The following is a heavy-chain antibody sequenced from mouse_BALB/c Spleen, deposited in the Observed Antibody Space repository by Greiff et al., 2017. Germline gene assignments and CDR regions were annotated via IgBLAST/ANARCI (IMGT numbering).Heavy chain of an antibody. V-gene: IGHV1S81*02. CDR1: GYTFTSYW. CDR2: INPSNGRT. J-gene: IGHJ4*01. CDR3: AEANAMDY. Sequence: QVQLQQPGAELVKPGASVKLSCKASGYTFTSYWMHWVKQRHGQGLEWIGEINPSNGRTNYNEKFKSKATLTVDKSSSTAYMQLSSLTSEDSAVSYYAEANAMDYWGQGTSVTVAS.